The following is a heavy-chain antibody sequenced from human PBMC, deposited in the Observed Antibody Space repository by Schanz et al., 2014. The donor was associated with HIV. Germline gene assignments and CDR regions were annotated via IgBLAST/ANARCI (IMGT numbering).Heavy chain of an antibody. Sequence: EVQVLESGGDLVQPGGSLRLSCAGSGFAFSSYAMTWVRQAPGKGLEWVSTISDSGGNTYYADSVKGRFTISRDNSKNTVYLQINSLRAEDTAVYYCARGLGYWGQGTLVTVSS. CDR3: ARGLGY. CDR2: ISDSGGNT. V-gene: IGHV3-23*01. J-gene: IGHJ4*02. CDR1: GFAFSSYA.